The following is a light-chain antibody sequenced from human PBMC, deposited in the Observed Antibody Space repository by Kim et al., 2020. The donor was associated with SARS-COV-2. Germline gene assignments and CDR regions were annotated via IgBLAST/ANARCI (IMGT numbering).Light chain of an antibody. Sequence: SASVGDKVTITCRASQSISSWLAWYQQKPGKAPKLLIYKASSLESGAPSRFSGSGSGTEFTLTISSLQPDEFATYYCQQYNSYWTFGQGTKADIK. CDR1: QSISSW. J-gene: IGKJ1*01. CDR2: KAS. CDR3: QQYNSYWT. V-gene: IGKV1-5*03.